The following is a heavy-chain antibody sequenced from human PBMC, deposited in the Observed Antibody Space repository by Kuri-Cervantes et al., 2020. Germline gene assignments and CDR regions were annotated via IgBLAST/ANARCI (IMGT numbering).Heavy chain of an antibody. CDR2: IKQDGSEK. J-gene: IGHJ3*02. CDR1: GFTFSSYW. V-gene: IGHV3-7*03. D-gene: IGHD6-19*01. Sequence: GESLKISCAASGFTFSSYWMSWVRQAPGKGLEWVANIKQDGSEKYYVDSVKGRFTISRDNAKNSLYLQMNSLRAEDTALYYCAKDQYSSGWYHAFDIWGQGTMVTVSS. CDR3: AKDQYSSGWYHAFDI.